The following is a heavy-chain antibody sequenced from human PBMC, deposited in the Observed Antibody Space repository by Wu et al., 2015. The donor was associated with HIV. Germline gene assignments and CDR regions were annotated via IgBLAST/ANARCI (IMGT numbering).Heavy chain of an antibody. CDR2: IIPIFGST. CDR3: AGGLLGTQRRTSGYDYYFDF. J-gene: IGHJ4*02. Sequence: QVHLVQSGAEVKKPGASVKVSCKASGGTFSNYAISWVRQAPGQGLEWMGGIIPIFGSTNYPQRFQGRVTITTHESTSTVYMDLSGLTTEDTAVYYCAGGLLGTQRRTSGYDYYFDFWGQGTLVAVSS. V-gene: IGHV1-69*05. D-gene: IGHD2-2*01. CDR1: GGTFSNYA.